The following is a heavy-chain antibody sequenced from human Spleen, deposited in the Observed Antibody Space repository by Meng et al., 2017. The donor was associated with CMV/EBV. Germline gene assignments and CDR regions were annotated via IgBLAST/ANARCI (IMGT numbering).Heavy chain of an antibody. CDR2: IKQDGSEK. CDR1: GFTCSNYY. CDR3: ARSGLSINWYGGAIDT. D-gene: IGHD6-13*01. Sequence: GGSLRLSCAASGFTCSNYYMSWVRQAPGKGLEWVANIKQDGSEKYYVDSVKGRFTISRDNSKNTLYLQMNSLRAEDTAVYYCARSGLSINWYGGAIDTWGRGTMVTVSS. V-gene: IGHV3-7*03. J-gene: IGHJ3*02.